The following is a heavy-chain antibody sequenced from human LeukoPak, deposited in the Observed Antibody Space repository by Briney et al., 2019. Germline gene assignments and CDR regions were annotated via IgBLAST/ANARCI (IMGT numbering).Heavy chain of an antibody. CDR1: GGSISSYY. V-gene: IGHV4-59*01. D-gene: IGHD2-15*01. CDR3: AREYCGSGSCGWFDP. CDR2: IYYSGST. J-gene: IGHJ5*02. Sequence: PSETLSLTCTVSGGSISSYYWSWIRQPPGKGLEWIGYIYYSGSTSYNPSLRSRVTISVDTSKNQFSLKLSSVTAADTAMYYCAREYCGSGSCGWFDPWGQGTLVTVSS.